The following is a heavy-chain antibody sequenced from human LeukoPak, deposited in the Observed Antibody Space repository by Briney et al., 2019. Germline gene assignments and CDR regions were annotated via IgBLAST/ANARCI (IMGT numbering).Heavy chain of an antibody. Sequence: PSETLSLTCTVSGDSIYSGDYYWSWIRQPPGKGLEWIGYICYSGSTYYNPSLKSRVTISIDTSKNQFSLKLRSVTAADTAAYFCARDTAGDYSYYHGMDVWGQGTTVTVSS. V-gene: IGHV4-30-4*08. CDR2: ICYSGST. D-gene: IGHD5-18*01. CDR1: GDSIYSGDYY. CDR3: ARDTAGDYSYYHGMDV. J-gene: IGHJ6*02.